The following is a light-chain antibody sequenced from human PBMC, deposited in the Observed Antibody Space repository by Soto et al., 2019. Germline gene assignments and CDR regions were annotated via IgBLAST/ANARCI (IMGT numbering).Light chain of an antibody. CDR2: EVS. CDR1: SSDVGGYNY. V-gene: IGLV2-8*01. Sequence: QSALTQPPSASGSPGQSVTISCTGTSSDVGGYNYVSWYKHHPGKAPKAMIYEVSKRPSGVPDRFSGSKSGNTASLTVSGLQAEDEADYYCSSYAGSDKSVFGGGTKVTVL. CDR3: SSYAGSDKSV. J-gene: IGLJ2*01.